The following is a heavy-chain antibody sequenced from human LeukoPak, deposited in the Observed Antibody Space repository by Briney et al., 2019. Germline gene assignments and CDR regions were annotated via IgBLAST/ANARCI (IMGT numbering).Heavy chain of an antibody. Sequence: GGSLRLSCAASGFTVSSNYMRWVRQAPGKGLEWVSVIYSGGSTYYADSVKGRFTISRDNSKNTLYLQMNSLRAEDTAVYYCARGSGDYDILTGWIPAHFDYWGQGTLVTVSS. CDR2: IYSGGST. CDR1: GFTVSSNY. CDR3: ARGSGDYDILTGWIPAHFDY. J-gene: IGHJ4*02. D-gene: IGHD3-9*01. V-gene: IGHV3-53*01.